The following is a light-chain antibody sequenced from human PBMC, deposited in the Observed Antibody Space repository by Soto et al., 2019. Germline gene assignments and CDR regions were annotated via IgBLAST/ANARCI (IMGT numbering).Light chain of an antibody. Sequence: EVVLTQSPATLSLSPGERANLSCRTSQSVSRTLAWYQQKSGQAPRLLIYDASNSATGIPTRFSGSGSGTDFTITIISLEPEDFAVYYCQQFGASPWTFGQGTKVEIK. J-gene: IGKJ1*01. CDR1: QSVSRT. CDR2: DAS. CDR3: QQFGASPWT. V-gene: IGKV3-11*01.